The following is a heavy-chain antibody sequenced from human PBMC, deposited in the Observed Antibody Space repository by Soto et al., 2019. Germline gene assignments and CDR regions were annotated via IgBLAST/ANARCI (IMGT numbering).Heavy chain of an antibody. V-gene: IGHV4-59*08. J-gene: IGHJ4*02. Sequence: QVQLQESGPGLVKPSETLSLTCTVSGGSISSYYWSWIRQTPGKGLEWIGYIFYFGSTNYNPSLKSRVTLSIDPSKNQLSLTLSSVTAADTAVYYCARHSPDFDWLSQFDYWGQGTLVTVSS. CDR3: ARHSPDFDWLSQFDY. CDR2: IFYFGST. D-gene: IGHD3-9*01. CDR1: GGSISSYY.